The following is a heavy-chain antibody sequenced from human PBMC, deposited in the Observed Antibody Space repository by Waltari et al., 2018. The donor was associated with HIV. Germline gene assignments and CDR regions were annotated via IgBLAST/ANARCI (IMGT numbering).Heavy chain of an antibody. D-gene: IGHD6-19*01. CDR1: GFTFSSHW. V-gene: IGHV3-74*03. CDR3: ARGWYIDY. Sequence: EVLLVESGGGSVQPGGSLTLSCAAPGFTFSSHWRQWVRQVPGKGLGGVSRLNPEGTITTYADSVKGRFTVSRDNAKNTLYLQMNSLRVEDTALYYCARGWYIDYWGQGTLVTVSS. CDR2: LNPEGTIT. J-gene: IGHJ4*02.